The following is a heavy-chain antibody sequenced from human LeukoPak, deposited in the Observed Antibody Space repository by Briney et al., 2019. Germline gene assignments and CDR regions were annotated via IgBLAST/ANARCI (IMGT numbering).Heavy chain of an antibody. CDR1: GFTFSSYG. D-gene: IGHD1-26*01. V-gene: IGHV3-30*02. CDR3: AKDFSGSYPNWFDP. CDR2: IRYDGSNK. Sequence: GGSPRLSCAASGFTFSSYGMHWVRQAPGKGLEWVAFIRYDGSNKYYADSVKGRFTISRDNSKNTLYLQTNSLRAEDTAVYYCAKDFSGSYPNWFDPWGQGTLVTVSS. J-gene: IGHJ5*02.